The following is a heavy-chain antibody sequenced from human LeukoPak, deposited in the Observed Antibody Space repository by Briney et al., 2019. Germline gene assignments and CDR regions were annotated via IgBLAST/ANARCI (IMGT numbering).Heavy chain of an antibody. J-gene: IGHJ4*02. V-gene: IGHV2-70*11. CDR2: IDWDDDK. CDR1: GFSLSTSGMC. Sequence: ESGPALVKPTQTLTLTCTFSGFSLSTSGMCVSWIRQPPGKALEWLARIDWDDDKYYSTSLKTRLTISKDTSKNQVVLTMTNMDPVDTATYYCARIRTVVTDTAIPWDGEFFDYWGQGTLVTVSS. CDR3: ARIRTVVTDTAIPWDGEFFDY. D-gene: IGHD5-18*01.